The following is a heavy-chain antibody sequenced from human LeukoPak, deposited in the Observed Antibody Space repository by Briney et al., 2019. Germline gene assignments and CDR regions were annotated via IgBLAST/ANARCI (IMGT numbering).Heavy chain of an antibody. D-gene: IGHD2-2*01. J-gene: IGHJ4*02. Sequence: PSETLSLTCTVSGGSISSYYWSWIRQPPGKGLEWIGTIYHSGSTYYNPSLKSRVTISVDTSKNQFSLKLSSVTAADTAVYYCAREVGYCSSTSCYAVDYWGQGTLVTVSS. CDR2: IYHSGST. V-gene: IGHV4-59*12. CDR1: GGSISSYY. CDR3: AREVGYCSSTSCYAVDY.